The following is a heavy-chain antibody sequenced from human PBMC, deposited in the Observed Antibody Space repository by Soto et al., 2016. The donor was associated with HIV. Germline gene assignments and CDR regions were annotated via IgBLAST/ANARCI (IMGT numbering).Heavy chain of an antibody. CDR2: IIPIFGTA. Sequence: QVQLVQSGAEVKKPGSSVKVSCKASGGTFSTYAISWVRQAPGQGLEWMGGIIPIFGTANYAQKFQGRVTITADESTSTAYMELSSLRSEDTAVYYCARASKVEMATIYDRYFFDYWARERWSPSPQ. J-gene: IGHJ4*02. CDR1: GGTFSTYA. V-gene: IGHV1-69*01. CDR3: ARASKVEMATIYDRYFFDY. D-gene: IGHD5-12*01.